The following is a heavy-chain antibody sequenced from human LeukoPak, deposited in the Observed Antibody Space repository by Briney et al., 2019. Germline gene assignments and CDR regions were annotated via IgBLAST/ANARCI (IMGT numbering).Heavy chain of an antibody. Sequence: GGSLRLSCAASEFTFSSYGMHWVRQAPGKGLEWVAFIRYDGSNKYYADSVKGRFTISRDNSKNTLYLQMNSLRAEDTAVYYCAGTAIPGGYYYYYMDVWGKGTTVTISS. D-gene: IGHD5-18*01. CDR1: EFTFSSYG. CDR2: IRYDGSNK. CDR3: AGTAIPGGYYYYYMDV. V-gene: IGHV3-30*02. J-gene: IGHJ6*03.